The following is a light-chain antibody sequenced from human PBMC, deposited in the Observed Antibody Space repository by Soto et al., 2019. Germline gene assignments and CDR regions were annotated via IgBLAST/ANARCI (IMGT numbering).Light chain of an antibody. V-gene: IGKV3D-15*01. J-gene: IGKJ5*01. CDR1: QSVDTN. CDR2: GVS. CDR3: QQYKSWPIT. Sequence: EIVMTQSPATLSLSPGYTSTLSFSASQSVDTNLAWYVQKPGQAPRRLMYGVSTWGTGVTARFSGSGSGTEFTLTISSLQSEDFAIYYCQQYKSWPITFGQGTRLEIK.